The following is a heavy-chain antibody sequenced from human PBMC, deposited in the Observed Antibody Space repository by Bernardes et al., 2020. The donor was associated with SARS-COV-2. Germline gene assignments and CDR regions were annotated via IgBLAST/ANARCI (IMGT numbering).Heavy chain of an antibody. J-gene: IGHJ4*02. Sequence: ASVKVSCKASGYTFTSYGISWVRQAPGQGLEWMGWISAYNGNTNYAQKLQGRVTMTTDTSTSTAYMELRSLRSDDTAVYYCALRYSGSYSIRPHKQEAIFDYWGQGTLVTVSS. CDR2: ISAYNGNT. CDR3: ALRYSGSYSIRPHKQEAIFDY. CDR1: GYTFTSYG. V-gene: IGHV1-18*01. D-gene: IGHD1-26*01.